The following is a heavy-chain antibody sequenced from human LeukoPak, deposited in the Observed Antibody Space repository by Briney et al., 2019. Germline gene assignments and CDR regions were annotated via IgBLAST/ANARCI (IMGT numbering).Heavy chain of an antibody. CDR3: ARDSAAGTNYFDY. Sequence: GASVKVSCKASVYTFTSYGISWVRQAPGQGLEWMGYISAYNGNTNYPKGLQRRVTMTTDTSTSTAYMELRSLRSDDTAVYYCARDSAAGTNYFDYWGQGTLVTVSS. CDR2: ISAYNGNT. CDR1: VYTFTSYG. V-gene: IGHV1-18*01. D-gene: IGHD6-19*01. J-gene: IGHJ4*02.